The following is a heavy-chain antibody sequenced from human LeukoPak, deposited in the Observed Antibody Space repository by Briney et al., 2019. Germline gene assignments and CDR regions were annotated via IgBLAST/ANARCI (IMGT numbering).Heavy chain of an antibody. D-gene: IGHD3-22*01. J-gene: IGHJ3*02. Sequence: GGSLRLSCAASGFTFSSYWMSWVRQAPGKGLEWVSTISRSDGTTFYADSVKGRLTISRDNSKNTLYLQMNSLRAEDTAVYYFARDEGITMIVFDAFDMWGEGTMVTVSS. CDR2: ISRSDGTT. V-gene: IGHV3-23*01. CDR3: ARDEGITMIVFDAFDM. CDR1: GFTFSSYW.